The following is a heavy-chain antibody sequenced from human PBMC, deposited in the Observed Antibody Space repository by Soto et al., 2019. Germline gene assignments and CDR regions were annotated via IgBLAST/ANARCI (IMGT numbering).Heavy chain of an antibody. J-gene: IGHJ4*02. CDR1: GDSVGSHY. CDR2: LYNDERT. Sequence: SETLSLTCTVSGDSVGSHYWSWIRQPAGKGLEWLGRLYNDERTNYNPSLKSRVTMSMDTSKNQFSLKLTSVTAADSAAYFCAREPLAHSYFDFWGQGILVTVSS. V-gene: IGHV4-4*07. CDR3: AREPLAHSYFDF.